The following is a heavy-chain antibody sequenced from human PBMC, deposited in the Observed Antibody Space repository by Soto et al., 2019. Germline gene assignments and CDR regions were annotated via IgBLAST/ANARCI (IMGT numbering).Heavy chain of an antibody. CDR2: INSDGSRT. V-gene: IGHV3-74*01. CDR1: GFTFTDYW. CDR3: ARETYRGFYFDY. J-gene: IGHJ4*02. D-gene: IGHD4-4*01. Sequence: VGSLRLSCAASGFTFTDYWTHWVRQAPGKGLVWVSRINSDGSRTSYADSVTGRFTISRDNAKNTLYLQMNSLRVEDTALYYCARETYRGFYFDYWGQGTLVTVSS.